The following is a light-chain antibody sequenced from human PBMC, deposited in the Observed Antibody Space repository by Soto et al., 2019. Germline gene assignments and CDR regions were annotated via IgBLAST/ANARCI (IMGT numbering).Light chain of an antibody. CDR1: QSVSSSY. Sequence: EIVMTPSPATLSVSPGERATLSCRASQSVSSSYLAWYQHRPGQAPRLLIFGASSRATGIPDRFSGTGSGTDFTLTISRLEPEDFAVYYCQQYGNSPWTFGQGTKVDI. CDR3: QQYGNSPWT. J-gene: IGKJ1*01. V-gene: IGKV3-20*01. CDR2: GAS.